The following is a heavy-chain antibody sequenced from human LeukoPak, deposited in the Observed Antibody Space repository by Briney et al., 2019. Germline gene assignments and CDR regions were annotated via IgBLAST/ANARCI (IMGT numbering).Heavy chain of an antibody. CDR1: GGSISSYY. J-gene: IGHJ4*02. V-gene: IGHV4-59*01. D-gene: IGHD1-26*01. CDR2: IYYSGST. Sequence: SETLSFTCTVSGGSISSYYWSWIRQPPGKGLEWIGYIYYSGSTNYNPSLKSRVTISVDTSKNQFSLKLSSVTAADTAVYYCARDSGSTLDYWGQGTLVTVSS. CDR3: ARDSGSTLDY.